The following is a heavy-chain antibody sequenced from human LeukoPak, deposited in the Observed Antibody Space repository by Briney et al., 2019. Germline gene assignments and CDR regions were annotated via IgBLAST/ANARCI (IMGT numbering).Heavy chain of an antibody. CDR1: GYTLTELS. CDR2: FAPEHAET. J-gene: IGHJ4*02. V-gene: IGHV1-24*01. D-gene: IGHD4-17*01. CDR3: ATWREYGDYDPYFDY. Sequence: ASVKVSCKVSGYTLTELSMHWVRQAPGKGLDGMGGFAPEHAETIYAQEFQGRVTMTEDTSADTAYMELSSLRSEDTAMYYCATWREYGDYDPYFDYWGQGTLVTVSS.